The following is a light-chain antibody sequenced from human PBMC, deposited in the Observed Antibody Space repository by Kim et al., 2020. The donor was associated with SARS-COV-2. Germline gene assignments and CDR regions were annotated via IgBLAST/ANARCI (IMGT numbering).Light chain of an antibody. Sequence: ASVKLTCTLSSGNSSYAIAWHQQQPEKGPRYLMKLNSDGSHSKGDGIPDRFSGSSSGAERYLTISSLQSEDEADYYCQTWATGIRVFGGGTQLTVL. CDR2: LNSDGSH. J-gene: IGLJ3*02. V-gene: IGLV4-69*01. CDR1: SGNSSYA. CDR3: QTWATGIRV.